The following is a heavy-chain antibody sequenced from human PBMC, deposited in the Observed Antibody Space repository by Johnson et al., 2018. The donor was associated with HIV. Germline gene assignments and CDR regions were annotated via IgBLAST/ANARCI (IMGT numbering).Heavy chain of an antibody. D-gene: IGHD1-1*01. CDR2: ISADGSNK. J-gene: IGHJ3*01. CDR1: GFTFSSYA. CDR3: AITSGTDAFDF. Sequence: QVQLVESGGGVVQPGRSLRLSCAASGFTFSSYAMHWVRQAPGKGLEWVAVISADGSNKYYADSVKGRFTIARDSSKNTLHLQMNSLRAEDTAIYYCAITSGTDAFDFWGRGTMVTVSS. V-gene: IGHV3-30*04.